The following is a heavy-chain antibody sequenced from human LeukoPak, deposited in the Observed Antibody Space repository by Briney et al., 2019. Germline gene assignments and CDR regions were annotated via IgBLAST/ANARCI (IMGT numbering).Heavy chain of an antibody. CDR2: ISGSGGST. CDR1: GFTFSNYA. Sequence: PGGSLRLSCAASGFTFSNYAVSWVRQAPGKGLEWVSAISGSGGSTYYADSVRGRFTISRDNSKNTLYLQMNSLRAEDTAIYYCAKDLVTGSLDYWGQGTLVTVSS. CDR3: AKDLVTGSLDY. D-gene: IGHD3-10*01. J-gene: IGHJ4*02. V-gene: IGHV3-23*01.